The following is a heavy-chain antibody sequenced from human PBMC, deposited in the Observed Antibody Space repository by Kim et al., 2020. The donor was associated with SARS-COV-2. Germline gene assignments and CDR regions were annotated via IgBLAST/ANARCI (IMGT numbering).Heavy chain of an antibody. Sequence: GGSLRLSCAASGFTFSDYYMSWIRQAPGKGLEWVSYISSSSSYTNYADSVKGRFTISRDNAKNSLYLQMNSLRAEDTAVYYCATSVRYCSSTSCYGMLFDYWGQGTLVTVSS. D-gene: IGHD2-2*01. CDR2: ISSSSSYT. CDR1: GFTFSDYY. J-gene: IGHJ4*02. V-gene: IGHV3-11*06. CDR3: ATSVRYCSSTSCYGMLFDY.